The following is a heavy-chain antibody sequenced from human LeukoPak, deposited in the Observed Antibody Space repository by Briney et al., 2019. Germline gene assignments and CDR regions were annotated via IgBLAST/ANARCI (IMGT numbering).Heavy chain of an antibody. V-gene: IGHV3-30*03. CDR2: ISYDGSNK. CDR1: GFTFSRYG. Sequence: GGSLRLSCAASGFTFSRYGMHWVRQAPGKGLEWVAVISYDGSNKYYADSVKGRFTISRDNSKNTLYVQMNSLRAEDTAVYYCSPLSEIRGVMPSGMGVWGQGTTVTVSS. CDR3: SPLSEIRGVMPSGMGV. D-gene: IGHD3-10*01. J-gene: IGHJ6*02.